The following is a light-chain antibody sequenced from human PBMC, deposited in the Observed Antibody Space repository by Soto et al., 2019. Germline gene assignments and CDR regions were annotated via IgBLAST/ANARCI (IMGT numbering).Light chain of an antibody. CDR2: GAS. CDR3: LQDDSYPLT. V-gene: IGKV1-6*01. Sequence: AIQMTQSPSSLSASVGDRVTITCRASQAIRDDLGWYQQKPGKAPKSLIYGASHLHSGVPSRFSGSGYDTDFTLTISSLQPEDFATYYCLQDDSYPLTFGPGTKVDIK. CDR1: QAIRDD. J-gene: IGKJ3*01.